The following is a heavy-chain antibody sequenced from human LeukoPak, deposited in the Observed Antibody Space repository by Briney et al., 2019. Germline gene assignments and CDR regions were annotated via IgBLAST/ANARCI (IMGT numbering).Heavy chain of an antibody. CDR2: IGDYNGST. J-gene: IGHJ4*02. D-gene: IGHD6-13*01. CDR1: GYTFTSYG. Sequence: GASVKVSCKASGYTFTSYGISWVRQAPGQGLEWMGLIGDYNGSTKYAREVQGRFTMTTDTATSTAYMEMRSLRSDDTAVYYCERAQFSQSGSSWGYYFDYWGQGTLVTVSS. CDR3: ERAQFSQSGSSWGYYFDY. V-gene: IGHV1-18*01.